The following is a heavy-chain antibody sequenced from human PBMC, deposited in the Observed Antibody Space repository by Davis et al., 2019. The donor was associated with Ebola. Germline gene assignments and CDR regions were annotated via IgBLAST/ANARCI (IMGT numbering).Heavy chain of an antibody. CDR3: ARGRLYLGV. D-gene: IGHD2-8*01. J-gene: IGHJ6*04. V-gene: IGHV4-59*01. CDR2: IDYSGST. Sequence: MPGGSLRLSCTVSGGSISSYYWSWIRQPPGKGLECIGYIDYSGSTKYNPSLKSRVTISIDTSKNQFSLKLSSVTAADTAVYYCARGRLYLGVWGKGTTVTVSS. CDR1: GGSISSYY.